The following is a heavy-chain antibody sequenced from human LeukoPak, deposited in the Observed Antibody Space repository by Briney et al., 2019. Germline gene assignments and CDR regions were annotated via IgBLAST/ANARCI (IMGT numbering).Heavy chain of an antibody. Sequence: GGSLRLSCAASGFTFSSYWMRWVRQAPGKGLEWVAFIRYDGSNKYYADSVKGRFTISRDNSKNTLYLQMNSLRAEDTAVYYCARDGGTMIVVVITEYYFDYWGQGTLVTVSS. CDR2: IRYDGSNK. D-gene: IGHD3-22*01. CDR3: ARDGGTMIVVVITEYYFDY. J-gene: IGHJ4*02. CDR1: GFTFSSYW. V-gene: IGHV3-30*02.